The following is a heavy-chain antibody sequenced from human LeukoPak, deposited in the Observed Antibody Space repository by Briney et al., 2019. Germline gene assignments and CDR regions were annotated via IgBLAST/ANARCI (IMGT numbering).Heavy chain of an antibody. CDR1: GGSISPSY. V-gene: IGHV4-59*01. CDR3: ARGPVATIGYGMDV. J-gene: IGHJ6*02. CDR2: VSSSGTT. D-gene: IGHD5-12*01. Sequence: PSETLSLTCTVSGGSISPSYWIWIRQPPGKGLEWIGHVSSSGTTNYNPSLKSRVTISVDTTKNQFSLKLNSVTAADTAVYYCARGPVATIGYGMDVWGQVTTVTVSS.